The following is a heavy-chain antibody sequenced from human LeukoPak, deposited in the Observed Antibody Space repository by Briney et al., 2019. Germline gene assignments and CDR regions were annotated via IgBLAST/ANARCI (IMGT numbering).Heavy chain of an antibody. J-gene: IGHJ4*02. CDR3: GKDFSPGYYLLPVRN. D-gene: IGHD3-3*01. V-gene: IGHV3-23*01. CDR1: GFTFSSYA. CDR2: ISGSGGGT. Sequence: GGSLRLSCAASGFTFSSYAMSWVRQAPGKGLEWVSAISGSGGGTYYADSVKGRFTISRDNSKNTLYLQMNSLRAEDTAVYYCGKDFSPGYYLLPVRNWGQGTLVTVSS.